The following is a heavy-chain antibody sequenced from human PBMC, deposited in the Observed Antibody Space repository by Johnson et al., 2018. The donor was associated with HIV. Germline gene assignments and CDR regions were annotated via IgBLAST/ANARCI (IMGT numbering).Heavy chain of an antibody. D-gene: IGHD1-26*01. V-gene: IGHV3-30*03. Sequence: QVQLVESGGGVVQPGRSLRLSCVASGFTFSSYGIHWVRQAPGKGLEWVAIISYDGSNKYYADSVKGRFTISRDNSKNTLYLQMNSLRVEDTAVYHCARGRRPWELHGFNAFDTWGQGTMVTVSS. J-gene: IGHJ3*02. CDR2: ISYDGSNK. CDR1: GFTFSSYG. CDR3: ARGRRPWELHGFNAFDT.